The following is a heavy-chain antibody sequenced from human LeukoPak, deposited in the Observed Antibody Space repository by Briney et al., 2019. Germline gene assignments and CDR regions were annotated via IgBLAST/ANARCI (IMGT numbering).Heavy chain of an antibody. V-gene: IGHV1-18*01. J-gene: IGHJ3*02. Sequence: ASVKVSCKASGYTFTSYGISWVRQAPGQGLEWMGWISAYNGNTNYAQKLQGRVTMTTDTSTSTAYMELRSLRSGDTAVYYCARVATMVRGVITRGAFDIWGQGTMVTVSS. D-gene: IGHD3-10*01. CDR2: ISAYNGNT. CDR1: GYTFTSYG. CDR3: ARVATMVRGVITRGAFDI.